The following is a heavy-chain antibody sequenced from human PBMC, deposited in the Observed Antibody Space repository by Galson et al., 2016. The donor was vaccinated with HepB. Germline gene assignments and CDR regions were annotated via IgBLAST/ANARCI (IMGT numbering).Heavy chain of an antibody. CDR1: GFIVSRKY. CDR3: EAYSDPFDL. CDR2: IFSGDAT. Sequence: SLRLSCAASGFIVSRKYMSWARQAPGEGLEWVSVIFSGDATYYRDSVKGRFTISRDISRTTLYLQMNNLRAEDTAVYYCEAYSDPFDLWGQGTMVTVSS. V-gene: IGHV3-53*01. D-gene: IGHD3-16*01. J-gene: IGHJ3*01.